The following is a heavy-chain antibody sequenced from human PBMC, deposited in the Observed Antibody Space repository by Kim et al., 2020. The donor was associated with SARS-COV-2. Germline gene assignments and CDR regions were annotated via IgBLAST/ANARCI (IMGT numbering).Heavy chain of an antibody. V-gene: IGHV3-9*01. CDR2: VSWNSGSI. Sequence: GGSLRLSCAASGFTFDDYAMHWVRQAQGKGLEWVSGVSWNSGSISYADSVKGRFTISRDNAKNSLYLQMNSLRAEDTALYYCAKGLDSSTWYLVDYWGQGTLVTVSS. J-gene: IGHJ4*02. CDR3: AKGLDSSTWYLVDY. CDR1: GFTFDDYA. D-gene: IGHD6-13*01.